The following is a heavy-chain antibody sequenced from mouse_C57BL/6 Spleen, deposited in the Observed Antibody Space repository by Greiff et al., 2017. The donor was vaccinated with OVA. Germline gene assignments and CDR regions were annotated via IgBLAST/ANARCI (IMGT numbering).Heavy chain of an antibody. V-gene: IGHV5-9*01. CDR1: GFTFSSYT. J-gene: IGHJ3*01. CDR3: ARPHYYGSSYAFAD. Sequence: EVHLVESGGGLVKPGGSLKLSCAASGFTFSSYTMSWVRQTPEKRLEWVATISGGGGNTYYPDSVKGRFTISRDNAKNTLYLQMSSLRSEDTALYYCARPHYYGSSYAFADWGQGTLVTVSA. D-gene: IGHD1-1*01. CDR2: ISGGGGNT.